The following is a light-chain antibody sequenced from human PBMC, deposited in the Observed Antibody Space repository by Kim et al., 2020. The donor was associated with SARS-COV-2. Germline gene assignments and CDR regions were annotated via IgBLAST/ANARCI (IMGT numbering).Light chain of an antibody. CDR2: DVS. J-gene: IGLJ2*01. V-gene: IGLV2-14*03. CDR3: SSYSSSSPLV. CDR1: SSDVGGYNY. Sequence: QSALTQPASVSGSPGQSITISCTGSSSDVGGYNYVWWYQQHPGKAPKLMIYDVSNRPSGVSNRFSGSKSDNTASLTISGLQAEDEADYYCSSYSSSSPLVFGGGTQLTVL.